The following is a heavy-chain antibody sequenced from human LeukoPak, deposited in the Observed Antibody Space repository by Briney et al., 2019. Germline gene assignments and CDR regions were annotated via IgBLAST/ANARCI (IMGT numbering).Heavy chain of an antibody. CDR3: ARSAGNVPYYFDY. CDR1: GGSISSGGYY. CDR2: IYYSGST. Sequence: PSQTLSLTCTVSGGSISSGGYYWSWIRQHPGKGLEWIGYIYYSGSTYYNPSLKSRVTISVDTSKNQFSLKLSSVTAADTAVYYCARSAGNVPYYFDYWGQGTLVTVSS. V-gene: IGHV4-31*03. J-gene: IGHJ4*02.